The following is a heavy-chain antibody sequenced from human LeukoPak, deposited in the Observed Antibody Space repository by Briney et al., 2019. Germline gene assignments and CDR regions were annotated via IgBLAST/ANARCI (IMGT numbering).Heavy chain of an antibody. CDR2: INPSGGST. D-gene: IGHD6-13*01. J-gene: IGHJ4*02. CDR1: GYTFTSYY. Sequence: ASVKVSCKASGYTFTSYYIHWVRQAPGQGLEWMGIINPSGGSTTYAQKFQGRVAMTMDTSTSRVYMEVSSLRSEDTAVYYCARTYSSSDEFDYWGQGTLVTVSS. V-gene: IGHV1-46*01. CDR3: ARTYSSSDEFDY.